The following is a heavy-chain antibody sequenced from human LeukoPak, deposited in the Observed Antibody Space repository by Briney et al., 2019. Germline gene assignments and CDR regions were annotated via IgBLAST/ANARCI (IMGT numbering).Heavy chain of an antibody. CDR2: IRSKANSYAT. Sequence: GGSLRLSCAASGSTFSGSAMHWVRQASGKGLEWVGRIRSKANSYATAYAASVKGRFTISRDDSKNTAYLQMNSLKTEDTAVYYCTRLSRSGFDYWGQGTLVTVSS. CDR3: TRLSRSGFDY. V-gene: IGHV3-73*01. J-gene: IGHJ4*02. CDR1: GSTFSGSA.